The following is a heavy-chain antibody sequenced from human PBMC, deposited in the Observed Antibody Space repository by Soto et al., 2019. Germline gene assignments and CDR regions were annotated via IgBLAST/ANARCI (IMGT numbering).Heavy chain of an antibody. Sequence: ASVKVSCKASGYTFTSYGISWVRQAPGQGLEWMGWISAYNGNTNYAQKLQGRVTMTTDTSTSTAYIELRSLRSDDTAVYYCARDCSSTSCYSAIAHFDYWGQGTLVTVS. J-gene: IGHJ4*02. V-gene: IGHV1-18*01. D-gene: IGHD2-2*01. CDR2: ISAYNGNT. CDR3: ARDCSSTSCYSAIAHFDY. CDR1: GYTFTSYG.